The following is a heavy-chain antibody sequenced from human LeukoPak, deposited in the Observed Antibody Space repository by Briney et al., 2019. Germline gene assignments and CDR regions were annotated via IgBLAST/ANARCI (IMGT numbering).Heavy chain of an antibody. CDR1: GFTFSIYW. CDR3: ARDHLVVVPTVTGDYYYYMDV. Sequence: GGSLRLSCAASGFTFSIYWMSWVHQAPGKGLEWVAHIKEDGNEKYYVDSVKGRFTISRDNAKNSLYLQMNSLRAEDMAVYYCARDHLVVVPTVTGDYYYYMDVWGKGTTVTVSS. D-gene: IGHD2-2*01. J-gene: IGHJ6*03. V-gene: IGHV3-7*01. CDR2: IKEDGNEK.